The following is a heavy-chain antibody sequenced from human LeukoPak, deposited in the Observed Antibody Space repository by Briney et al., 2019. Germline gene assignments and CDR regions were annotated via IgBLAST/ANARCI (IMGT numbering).Heavy chain of an antibody. CDR2: ISRSGSTK. Sequence: GGSLRLSCAASGFTFSDYNMRWIRQAPGKGLEWVSSISRSGSTKYYADSVKGRFTISRDNAKNSLFLQMNSLRAEDTAVYYCARVLRYCSGGNCYSGGLGYMDVWGKGTTVTIS. V-gene: IGHV3-11*01. J-gene: IGHJ6*03. CDR1: GFTFSDYN. CDR3: ARVLRYCSGGNCYSGGLGYMDV. D-gene: IGHD2-15*01.